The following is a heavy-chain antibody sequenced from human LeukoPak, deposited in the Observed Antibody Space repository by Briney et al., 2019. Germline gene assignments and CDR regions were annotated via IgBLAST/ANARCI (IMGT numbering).Heavy chain of an antibody. CDR2: ISAYNGNT. CDR3: ARDRRDGYNYIRDY. D-gene: IGHD5-24*01. J-gene: IGHJ4*02. CDR1: VYTFTSYG. V-gene: IGHV1-18*01. Sequence: ASLKVSSKASVYTFTSYGISWVRQAPGQGLEWMGWISAYNGNTNYAQKLQGRVTMTTDTSTSTAYMELRSLRSDDTAVYYCARDRRDGYNYIRDYWGEGTLVTVSS.